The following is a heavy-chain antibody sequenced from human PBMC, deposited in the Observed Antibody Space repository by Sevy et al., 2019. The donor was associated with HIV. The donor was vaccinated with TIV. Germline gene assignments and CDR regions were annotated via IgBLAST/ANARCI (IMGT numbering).Heavy chain of an antibody. V-gene: IGHV3-23*01. CDR2: SSGSGGST. CDR1: GFTFSSYA. D-gene: IGHD6-19*01. CDR3: AKDRGIAVAGTEEVGY. J-gene: IGHJ4*02. Sequence: GGSLRLSCAASGFTFSSYAMSWVRRAPGKGLEWVSGSSGSGGSTDYADSVKGRFTISGDNSKNTLYLQMNSLRAEDTAVYYCAKDRGIAVAGTEEVGYWGQGTLVTVSS.